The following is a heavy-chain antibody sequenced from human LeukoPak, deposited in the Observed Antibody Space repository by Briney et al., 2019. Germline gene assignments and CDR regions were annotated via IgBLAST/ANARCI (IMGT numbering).Heavy chain of an antibody. CDR2: IRYDGSNK. J-gene: IGHJ4*02. D-gene: IGHD1-26*01. Sequence: GGSLRLSCAASGFTFSSYGMHWVRQAPGKGLEWVAFIRYDGSNKYYADSVKGRFTISRDNSKNTLYLQMNSLRAEDTAVYYCARAIVGATGSRIDYWGQGTLVTVSS. CDR1: GFTFSSYG. CDR3: ARAIVGATGSRIDY. V-gene: IGHV3-30*02.